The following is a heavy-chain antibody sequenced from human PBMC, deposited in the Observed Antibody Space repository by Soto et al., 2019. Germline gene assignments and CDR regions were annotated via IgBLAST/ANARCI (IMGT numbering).Heavy chain of an antibody. J-gene: IGHJ5*02. CDR1: GYTFTSYG. D-gene: IGHD1-1*01. CDR2: ISAYNGNT. V-gene: IGHV1-18*01. CDR3: ARTTRGLEPAKGWFDP. Sequence: QVQLVQSGAEVKKPGASVKVSCKASGYTFTSYGISWVRQAPGQGLEWMGWISAYNGNTNYAQKLQGRVTMTTDTSTSTAYMELRSLRADDTAVYYCARTTRGLEPAKGWFDPWGQGTLVTVSS.